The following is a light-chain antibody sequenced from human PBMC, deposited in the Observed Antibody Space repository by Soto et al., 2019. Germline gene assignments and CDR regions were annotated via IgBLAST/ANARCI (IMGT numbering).Light chain of an antibody. CDR2: EVS. Sequence: QSALTQPPSASGTPGQSVTIPCTGTSSDVGDYNYVSWYQQHPGKAPKLMLYEVSRRPSGVPDRFSGSKSGNTASLTVSGLQAEDEADYYCSSNAGSHNLVFGGGTKLTVL. V-gene: IGLV2-8*01. CDR3: SSNAGSHNLV. J-gene: IGLJ2*01. CDR1: SSDVGDYNY.